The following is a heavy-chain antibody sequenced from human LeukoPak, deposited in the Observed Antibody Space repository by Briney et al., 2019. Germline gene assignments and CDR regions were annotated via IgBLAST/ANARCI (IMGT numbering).Heavy chain of an antibody. D-gene: IGHD2-2*01. CDR1: GFTFSSYE. CDR3: ARGGDIVVVPAAMQGAYNWFDP. Sequence: GGSLRLSCAASGFTFSSYEMNWVRQAPGNGLEWVSYISSSGSTIYYVDSVKGRFTISRDNAKNSLYLQMNSLRAEDTAVYYCARGGDIVVVPAAMQGAYNWFDPWGQGTLVTVSS. V-gene: IGHV3-48*03. CDR2: ISSSGSTI. J-gene: IGHJ5*02.